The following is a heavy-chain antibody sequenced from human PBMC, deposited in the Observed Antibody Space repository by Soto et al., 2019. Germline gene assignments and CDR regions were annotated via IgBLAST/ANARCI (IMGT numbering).Heavy chain of an antibody. CDR2: IYYSGST. CDR1: GGSISSGDYY. V-gene: IGHV4-30-4*01. CDR3: ARGEYDILTGYPNAMLNWFDP. D-gene: IGHD3-9*01. J-gene: IGHJ5*02. Sequence: SETLSLTCTVSGGSISSGDYYWSWIRQPPGKGLEWIGYIYYSGSTYYNPSLKSRVTISVDTSKNQFSLKLSSVTAADTAVYYCARGEYDILTGYPNAMLNWFDPWGQGTLVTVSS.